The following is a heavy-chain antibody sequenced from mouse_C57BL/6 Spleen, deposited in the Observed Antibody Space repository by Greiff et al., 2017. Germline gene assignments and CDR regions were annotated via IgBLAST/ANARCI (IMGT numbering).Heavy chain of an antibody. CDR3: ARSGTTVVEDFDV. CDR2: IYPADGDT. D-gene: IGHD1-1*01. V-gene: IGHV1-80*01. CDR1: GYAFTSYW. J-gene: IGHJ1*03. Sequence: QVQLQQPGAELVKPGASVKFSCKASGYAFTSYWMHWVKQRPGQGLEWIGQIYPADGDTNYNQKFKGKATLTADTSSSTAYMQLSSLTSEDSAVYFGARSGTTVVEDFDVWGTGTTVTVSS.